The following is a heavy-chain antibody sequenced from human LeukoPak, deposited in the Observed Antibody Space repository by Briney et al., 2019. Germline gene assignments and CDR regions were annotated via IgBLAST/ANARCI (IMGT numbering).Heavy chain of an antibody. D-gene: IGHD3-22*01. V-gene: IGHV1-2*02. J-gene: IGHJ3*02. CDR3: AREYYDSSGRKHAFEN. Sequence: ASVKVSCKASGYTFADYYLHWVRQAPGQGLEWMGSIDPDSGGTNYAQTFQGRVTVTRDTSISTAYMELSRLRSDDTAVYYCAREYYDSSGRKHAFENWGQGTMVTVSS. CDR2: IDPDSGGT. CDR1: GYTFADYY.